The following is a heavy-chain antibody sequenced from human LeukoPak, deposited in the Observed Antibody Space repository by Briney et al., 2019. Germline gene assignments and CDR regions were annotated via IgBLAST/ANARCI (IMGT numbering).Heavy chain of an antibody. CDR3: ARHVQDSEYFQH. D-gene: IGHD2-15*01. CDR1: GGSISSYY. Sequence: SETLSLTCTVSGGSISSYYWGWIRQPPGKGLEWIGSIYYSGSTYYNPSLKSRVTISVDTSKNQFSLKLSSVTAADTAVYYCARHVQDSEYFQHWGQGTLVTVSS. J-gene: IGHJ1*01. CDR2: IYYSGST. V-gene: IGHV4-39*01.